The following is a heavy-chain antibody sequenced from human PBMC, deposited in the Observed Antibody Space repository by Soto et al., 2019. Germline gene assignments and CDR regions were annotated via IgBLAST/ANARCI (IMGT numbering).Heavy chain of an antibody. Sequence: SVKVSCKASGDTFSSYSFSWVRQVPGQGLEWMGGFSPIFGAPNYAQNFLDRVTITADQFTSTVYLELSSLRSDDTAVYYCAREGFVLVPTTVNSDYYYYAMDVWGQGTTVTVSS. J-gene: IGHJ6*02. CDR3: AREGFVLVPTTVNSDYYYYAMDV. CDR2: FSPIFGAP. CDR1: GDTFSSYS. V-gene: IGHV1-69*13. D-gene: IGHD2-2*01.